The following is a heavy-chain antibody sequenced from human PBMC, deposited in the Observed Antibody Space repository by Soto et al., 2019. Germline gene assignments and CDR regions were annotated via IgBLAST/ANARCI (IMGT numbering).Heavy chain of an antibody. J-gene: IGHJ6*02. CDR3: ARDQTGYYPYYYYGMDV. CDR2: IYYSGST. V-gene: IGHV4-59*01. D-gene: IGHD3-9*01. CDR1: GGSISSYY. Sequence: QVQLQESGPGLVKPSETLSLTCTVSGGSISSYYWSWIRQPPGKGLEWIGYIYYSGSTNYNPSLKSRVTISVDTSKTQFSLKLSSVTAADTAVYYCARDQTGYYPYYYYGMDVWGQGTTVTVSS.